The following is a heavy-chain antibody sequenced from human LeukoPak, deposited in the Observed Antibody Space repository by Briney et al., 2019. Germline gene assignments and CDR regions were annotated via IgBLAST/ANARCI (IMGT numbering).Heavy chain of an antibody. V-gene: IGHV1-46*01. CDR2: INPSGGST. Sequence: ASVKVSCKASGYTFTSYYMHWVRQAPGQGLEWMGIINPSGGSTSYAQKFQGGVTMTRDTSTSTVYMELSSLRSEDTAVYYCATPGAGIAAAGIYYYYGMDVWGQGTTVTVSS. CDR3: ATPGAGIAAAGIYYYYGMDV. CDR1: GYTFTSYY. J-gene: IGHJ6*02. D-gene: IGHD6-13*01.